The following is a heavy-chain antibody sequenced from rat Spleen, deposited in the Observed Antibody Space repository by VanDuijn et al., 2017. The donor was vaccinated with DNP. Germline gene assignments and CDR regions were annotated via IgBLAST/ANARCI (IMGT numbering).Heavy chain of an antibody. Sequence: EVQLVESGGGLVQPGGSLKLSCVASGFTFNNHWMTWIRQAPGKGLEWVASITNAGGSTYYPDSVKGRLTISRDSAKSTLYLQMNSLRSEDTATYYCTRINYGGYPSYAMDAWGQGLMVTVSS. CDR1: GFTFNNHW. CDR3: TRINYGGYPSYAMDA. CDR2: ITNAGGST. V-gene: IGHV5-31*01. D-gene: IGHD1-11*01. J-gene: IGHJ2*01.